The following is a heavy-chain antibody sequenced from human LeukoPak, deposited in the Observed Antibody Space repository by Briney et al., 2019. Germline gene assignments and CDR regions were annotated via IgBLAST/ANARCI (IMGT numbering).Heavy chain of an antibody. V-gene: IGHV3-33*01. CDR3: ATHRGDYHYMDV. CDR2: IYYDGSDQ. CDR1: GLTFRNYA. D-gene: IGHD3-10*01. J-gene: IGHJ6*03. Sequence: PGGSLRLSCAASGLTFRNYAMNWVRQAPGKGLEWLAMIYYDGSDQSYADSVRGRFTISRDNSKNMLYLQLSSLRAEDSAMYFCATHRGDYHYMDVWGKGTTVSVAS.